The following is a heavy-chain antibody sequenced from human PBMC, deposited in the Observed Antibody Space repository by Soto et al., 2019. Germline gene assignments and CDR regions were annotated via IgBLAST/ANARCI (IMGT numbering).Heavy chain of an antibody. J-gene: IGHJ3*02. CDR2: ILVDGRT. V-gene: IGHV3-23*01. Sequence: GWSMRLSCAASGFICSSYDMSWVRQAPGKGLEWVSTILVDGRTFYVDSVKGRFTISRDSSKNMVYLQMNSLRAEDTAIYYCTRGGDYGGRQDALEISGQGTWVTVSS. CDR1: GFICSSYD. D-gene: IGHD4-17*01. CDR3: TRGGDYGGRQDALEI.